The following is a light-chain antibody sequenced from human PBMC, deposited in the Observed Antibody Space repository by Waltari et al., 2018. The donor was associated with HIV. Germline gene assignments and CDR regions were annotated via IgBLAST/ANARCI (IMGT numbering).Light chain of an antibody. V-gene: IGLV2-14*01. Sequence: QSALTQPASVSGSPGQSITISCRGTSSDIGAYNYVPWYQKYPGKAPNLMIYEVSYRPSGVSSRFSASKSGNMASLTISGLQAEDEAHYYCSSYTRGTTPVVFGGGTKLTVL. CDR1: SSDIGAYNY. CDR2: EVS. J-gene: IGLJ2*01. CDR3: SSYTRGTTPVV.